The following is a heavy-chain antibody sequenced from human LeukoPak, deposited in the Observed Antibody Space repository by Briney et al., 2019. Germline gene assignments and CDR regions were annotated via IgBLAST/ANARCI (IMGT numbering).Heavy chain of an antibody. CDR3: ATSLPSRGGHWFDP. CDR1: GDSIISGYY. J-gene: IGHJ5*02. Sequence: SETLSLTCIVSGDSIISGYYWGWIRQPPGKGLEWIGSIDQHGTTYYNPSLKSRVTMSVDTSKNQFSLSLSSVAAADTAVYYCATSLPSRGGHWFDPWGQGTVVTVSS. CDR2: IDQHGTT. D-gene: IGHD3-16*01. V-gene: IGHV4-38-2*02.